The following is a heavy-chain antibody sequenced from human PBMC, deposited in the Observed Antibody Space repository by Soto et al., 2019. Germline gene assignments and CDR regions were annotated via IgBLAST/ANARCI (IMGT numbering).Heavy chain of an antibody. Sequence: SQARSLTFAIYGDSVYSNSTAGNWNRQSPSLGLEWLGRTYYRSKWYNHYAVSVKSRITVNPDTSKNQFSLQLNSVTPEDTAVYYCARSGPGGYIEYWGQGTLVTVSS. V-gene: IGHV6-1*01. CDR2: TYYRSKWYN. J-gene: IGHJ4*02. CDR3: ARSGPGGYIEY. D-gene: IGHD5-12*01. CDR1: GDSVYSNSTA.